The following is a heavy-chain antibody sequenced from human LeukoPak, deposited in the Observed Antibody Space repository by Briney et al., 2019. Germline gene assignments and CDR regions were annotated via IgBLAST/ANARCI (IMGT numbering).Heavy chain of an antibody. V-gene: IGHV4-34*01. CDR3: ARRGYCSSTSCYRPFDY. D-gene: IGHD2-2*01. CDR1: GGSFSGYY. Sequence: SETLSLTCAVYGGSFSGYYWSWIRQPPGKGLEWIGEINHSGSTNYNPSLKSRVTISVDTSKNQFSLKLSSVTAADTAVYYCARRGYCSSTSCYRPFDYWGQGTLVTVSA. J-gene: IGHJ4*02. CDR2: INHSGST.